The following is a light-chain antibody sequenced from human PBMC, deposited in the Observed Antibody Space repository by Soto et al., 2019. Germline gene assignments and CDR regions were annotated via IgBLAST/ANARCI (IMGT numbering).Light chain of an antibody. CDR3: MMVVQTLLIA. V-gene: IGKV2-28*01. J-gene: IGKJ5*01. CDR1: QRHLHSNGYNY. CDR2: LGS. Sequence: PADSRVGKACISRRSTQRHLHSNGYNYLDWYLQKPGQSPQLLIYLGSNRASWLPDRFRRSRSAASATLKIRSVDPGGVGVCYCMMVVQTLLIAFCEGTRLEI.